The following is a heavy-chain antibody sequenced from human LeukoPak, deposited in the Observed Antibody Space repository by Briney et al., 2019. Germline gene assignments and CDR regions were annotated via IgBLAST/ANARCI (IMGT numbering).Heavy chain of an antibody. CDR1: GYTFAVYH. J-gene: IGHJ4*02. V-gene: IGHV1-46*01. Sequence: ASVKVSCKASGYTFAVYHIHWERRPPGQGLEWMGIINPSDGRTSYAQEFQDRVILTSDTSARTVYMELRSLRFEDKAEYYCARENVADSSGWSHFDYWGQGTLVIVSS. D-gene: IGHD6-19*01. CDR2: INPSDGRT. CDR3: ARENVADSSGWSHFDY.